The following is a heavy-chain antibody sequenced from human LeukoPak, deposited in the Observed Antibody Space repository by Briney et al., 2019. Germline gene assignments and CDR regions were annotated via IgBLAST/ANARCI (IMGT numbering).Heavy chain of an antibody. CDR3: ASQKRTTVTTGGYYYYMDV. J-gene: IGHJ6*03. CDR1: GFTFSSYW. Sequence: PGGSLRLSCAASGFTFSSYWMHWVRQAPGKGLVWVSRINSDGRSTSYADSVKGRFTISRDNAKNTLYLQMNSLRAEDTAVYYCASQKRTTVTTGGYYYYMDVWGKGTTVTVSS. V-gene: IGHV3-74*01. D-gene: IGHD4-17*01. CDR2: INSDGRST.